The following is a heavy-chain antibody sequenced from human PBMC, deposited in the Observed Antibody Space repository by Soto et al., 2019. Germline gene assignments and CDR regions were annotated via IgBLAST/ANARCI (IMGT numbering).Heavy chain of an antibody. CDR2: IIPIFGKA. D-gene: IGHD1-26*01. CDR1: GGTFSSYA. J-gene: IGHJ4*02. CDR3: ARSPQVWELLPPDFYY. V-gene: IGHV1-69*01. Sequence: QVQLVQSGAEVKKTRFSVQVSCKASGGTFSSYAISWVRQAPGQGLEWMGGIIPIFGKANYAQKIQGGFTITADESTNTAYMELSSLRSEDTAVYYCARSPQVWELLPPDFYYWGQGTLVTVSS.